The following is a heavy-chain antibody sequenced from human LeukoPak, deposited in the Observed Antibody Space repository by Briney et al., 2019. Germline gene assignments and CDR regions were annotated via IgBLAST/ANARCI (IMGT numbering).Heavy chain of an antibody. CDR3: ARAPIRRSYSSGWYRRFDY. Sequence: PSETLSLTCTVSGGSISSGSYYWSWIRQPAGRGLEWIGRIYASGSTNYNPSLKSRVTISVDTSKNQFSLKLSSVTAADTAVYYCARAPIRRSYSSGWYRRFDYWGQGTLVTVSS. CDR2: IYASGST. J-gene: IGHJ4*02. CDR1: GGSISSGSYY. D-gene: IGHD6-19*01. V-gene: IGHV4-61*02.